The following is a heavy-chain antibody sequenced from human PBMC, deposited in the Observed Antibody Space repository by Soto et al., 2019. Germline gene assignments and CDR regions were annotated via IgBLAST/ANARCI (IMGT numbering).Heavy chain of an antibody. V-gene: IGHV3-23*01. J-gene: IGHJ4*02. Sequence: GGSLRLSCAASGFTFSTYAMSWVRQSPGKGLEWVSAMSGSGATTHHADSVKGRFTISRDNSKNTLYLQLNSLRAEDTAVYYCAKDRPYYYDSSGTYDYWGQGTLVTVSS. CDR3: AKDRPYYYDSSGTYDY. D-gene: IGHD3-22*01. CDR1: GFTFSTYA. CDR2: MSGSGATT.